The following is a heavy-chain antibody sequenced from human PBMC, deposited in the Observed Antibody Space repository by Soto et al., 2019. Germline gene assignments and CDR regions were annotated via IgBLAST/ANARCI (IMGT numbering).Heavy chain of an antibody. CDR2: ITGRGDDT. D-gene: IGHD4-17*01. V-gene: IGHV3-23*01. Sequence: EVQMLESGGGLVQPGGSLRLSCAASGFTFASYTLSWVRQAPGKGLEWVSGITGRGDDTFYADSVKGRITDSRDNSKNTLFLQMNSLIAEDTAVYYCARGEDYGDLRVFEIWGRGTMVAVS. J-gene: IGHJ3*02. CDR3: ARGEDYGDLRVFEI. CDR1: GFTFASYT.